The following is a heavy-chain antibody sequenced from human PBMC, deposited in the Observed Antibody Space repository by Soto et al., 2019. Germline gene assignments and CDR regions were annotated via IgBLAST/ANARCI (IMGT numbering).Heavy chain of an antibody. CDR2: ISSSGSTM. Sequence: GGSLRLSCAASGFTFDNYEMNWVRQAPGKGLEWVSYISSSGSTMYYADSVKGRFTISRDNAQNSLYLQMNSLRAEDTAVYYCAKEATNINNFDYWGQGTLVTVSS. J-gene: IGHJ4*02. CDR3: AKEATNINNFDY. CDR1: GFTFDNYE. D-gene: IGHD1-26*01. V-gene: IGHV3-48*03.